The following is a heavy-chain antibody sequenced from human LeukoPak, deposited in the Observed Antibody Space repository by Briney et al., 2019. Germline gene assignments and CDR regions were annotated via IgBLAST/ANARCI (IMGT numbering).Heavy chain of an antibody. CDR2: TYSNGRT. D-gene: IGHD4-23*01. J-gene: IGHJ3*02. V-gene: IGHV3-53*01. Sequence: GGSLRLSCAASGFTVSSNYMSWVRQAPGKGLEGVSVTYSNGRTYYADSVKGRFTISRDISKNTLYLQVNSLRAEDTAVYYCARDGPLPDYGGSQGDAFDIWGQGTMVTVSS. CDR3: ARDGPLPDYGGSQGDAFDI. CDR1: GFTVSSNY.